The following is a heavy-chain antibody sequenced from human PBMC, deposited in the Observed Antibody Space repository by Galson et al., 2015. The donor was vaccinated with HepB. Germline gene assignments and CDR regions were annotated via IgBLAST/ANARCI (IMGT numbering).Heavy chain of an antibody. CDR3: AKIGFLEWLEPQRSYAMDI. V-gene: IGHV3-23*01. CDR1: AFTLTSYA. Sequence: SLRLSCAASAFTLTSYAMSWVRQAPGKGLEWVSAISGNGGSTYFADSVKGRFIISRDNSKDTLYLQMNRLRVGDTAVDYYAKIGFLEWLEPQRSYAMDICGPGATVTVSS. J-gene: IGHJ6*02. CDR2: ISGNGGST. D-gene: IGHD3-3*02.